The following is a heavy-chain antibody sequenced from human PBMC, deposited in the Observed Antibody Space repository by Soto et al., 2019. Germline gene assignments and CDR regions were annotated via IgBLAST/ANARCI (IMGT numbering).Heavy chain of an antibody. Sequence: EVQLLESGGGLVQPGGSLRLSCAASGFTFSSYAMSWVRQAPGKGLEWVSAISGSGGSTYYADSVKGRFTISRDNSKNTLYLQMNSLRAEDTAVYYCAKDVPPYYDCSGNVGYWGQGTLVTVSS. J-gene: IGHJ4*02. CDR1: GFTFSSYA. CDR3: AKDVPPYYDCSGNVGY. CDR2: ISGSGGST. V-gene: IGHV3-23*01. D-gene: IGHD3-22*01.